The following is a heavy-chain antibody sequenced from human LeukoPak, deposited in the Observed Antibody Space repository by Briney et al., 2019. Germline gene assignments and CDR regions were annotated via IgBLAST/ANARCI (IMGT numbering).Heavy chain of an antibody. J-gene: IGHJ3*02. CDR2: ISSSSSYI. CDR3: AREWSGAFDI. Sequence: PGGSLRLSCAASGFTFSSYTMNWVRQAPGKGLEWVSSISSSSSYIFYADSLKGRFTISRDNAKSSLYLQMNSLRAEDTAVYCCAREWSGAFDIWGQGTMVTVSS. V-gene: IGHV3-21*01. CDR1: GFTFSSYT. D-gene: IGHD2-15*01.